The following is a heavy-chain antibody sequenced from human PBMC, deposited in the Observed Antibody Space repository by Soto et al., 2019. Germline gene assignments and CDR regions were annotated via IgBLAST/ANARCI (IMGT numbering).Heavy chain of an antibody. Sequence: PGWSLRLSCAASGFTFSSYWMSWVRQAPGKGLEWVANIKQDGSEKYYVDSVKGRFTISRDNAKNSLYLQMNSLRAEDTAVYYCEREGSGSYYGPDAFDIWGQGTMVTV. CDR3: EREGSGSYYGPDAFDI. D-gene: IGHD3-10*01. CDR2: IKQDGSEK. CDR1: GFTFSSYW. J-gene: IGHJ3*02. V-gene: IGHV3-7*03.